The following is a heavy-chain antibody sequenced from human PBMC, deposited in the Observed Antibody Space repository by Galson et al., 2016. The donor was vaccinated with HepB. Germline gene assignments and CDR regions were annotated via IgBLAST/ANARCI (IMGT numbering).Heavy chain of an antibody. CDR2: INYSGTT. J-gene: IGHJ5*02. CDR3: ARVSSSIGNWFDT. V-gene: IGHV4-31*03. D-gene: IGHD2/OR15-2a*01. CDR1: GVFISNGPYY. Sequence: TLSLTCTVSGVFISNGPYYWTWIRQHPGKGLEWIGYINYSGTTYYNLSLKSRVTISIDASKNLFSLKLSSVTAADTAVYYCARVSSSIGNWFDTWGQGTLVTVSS.